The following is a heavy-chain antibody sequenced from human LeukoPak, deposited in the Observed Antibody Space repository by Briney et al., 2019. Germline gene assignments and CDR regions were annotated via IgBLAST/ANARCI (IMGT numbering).Heavy chain of an antibody. J-gene: IGHJ4*02. V-gene: IGHV3-21*04. Sequence: PGGSLRLSCAASGFTFSSYSMNWVRQAPGKGLEWVSSISSTDSYIYYADSVKGRFTISRDNSKNTLYLQMNSLRAEDTAVYYCAKEPEYGDPNYWGQGTLVTVSS. D-gene: IGHD4-17*01. CDR2: ISSTDSYI. CDR3: AKEPEYGDPNY. CDR1: GFTFSSYS.